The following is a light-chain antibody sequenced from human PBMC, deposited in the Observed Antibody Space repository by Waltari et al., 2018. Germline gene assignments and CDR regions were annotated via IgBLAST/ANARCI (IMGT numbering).Light chain of an antibody. J-gene: IGLJ2*01. CDR1: SSDVGSNNL. V-gene: IGLV2-23*03. Sequence: QSALTQPASVSGSPGQSITISCTGTSSDVGSNNLVPWYQQHPGQAPKVVIYEGSERPSGISTRFSGSKSGITASLTISGLQPEDEADYYCCSYAGSGTFVVFGGGTKLTVL. CDR3: CSYAGSGTFVV. CDR2: EGS.